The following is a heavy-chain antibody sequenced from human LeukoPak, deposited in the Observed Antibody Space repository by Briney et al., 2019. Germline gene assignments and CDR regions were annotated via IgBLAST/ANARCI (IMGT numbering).Heavy chain of an antibody. CDR1: GGSISRSSYY. D-gene: IGHD5-24*01. J-gene: IGHJ2*01. CDR3: ARNNPWGMATIPPPMGYFDL. CDR2: VYYSGST. V-gene: IGHV4-39*07. Sequence: SETLSLTCTVSGGSISRSSYYWDWIRQPPGKGLEWIGSVYYSGSTYYNASLKSRVTISVDTSKNQFSLKLSSVTAADTAVYYCARNNPWGMATIPPPMGYFDLWGRGTLVTVSS.